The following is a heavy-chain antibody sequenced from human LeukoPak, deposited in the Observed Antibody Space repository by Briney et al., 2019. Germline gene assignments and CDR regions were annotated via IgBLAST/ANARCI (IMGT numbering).Heavy chain of an antibody. CDR3: ARDAPFFGSGSYWRY. J-gene: IGHJ4*02. D-gene: IGHD3-10*01. CDR2: IIPILGIA. V-gene: IGHV1-69*04. CDR1: GGTFSSYA. Sequence: ASVKVSCKASGGTFSSYAISWVRQAPGQGLEWMGRIIPILGIANYAQKFQGRVTITADKSTSTAYMELSSLRSDDTAVYYCARDAPFFGSGSYWRYWGQGTLVTVSS.